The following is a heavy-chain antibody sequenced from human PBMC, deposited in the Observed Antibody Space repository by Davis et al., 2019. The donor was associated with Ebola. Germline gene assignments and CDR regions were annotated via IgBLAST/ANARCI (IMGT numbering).Heavy chain of an antibody. D-gene: IGHD7-27*01. CDR2: INHSGST. CDR3: ARRLGTYYYYYMDV. CDR1: GGSFSGYY. V-gene: IGHV4-34*01. Sequence: PSETLSLTCAVYGGSFSGYYWSWIRQPPGKGLEWIGEINHSGSTNYNPSLKSRVTISVDTSKNQFSLKLSSVTAADTAVYYCARRLGTYYYYYMDVWGKGTTVTVSS. J-gene: IGHJ6*03.